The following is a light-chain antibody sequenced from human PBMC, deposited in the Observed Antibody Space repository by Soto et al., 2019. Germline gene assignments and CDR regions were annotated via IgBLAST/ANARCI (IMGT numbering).Light chain of an antibody. Sequence: DIQMTQSPSSVSASVGDRVTITCRASQGIIIWLAWYQQKPGKAPKLLIYAASSLESGVPSRFSGSGSGTEFTLTISGLQPDDFATYYCQQYMSYSFGQGTKVDI. CDR1: QGIIIW. CDR3: QQYMSYS. J-gene: IGKJ1*01. CDR2: AAS. V-gene: IGKV1-12*01.